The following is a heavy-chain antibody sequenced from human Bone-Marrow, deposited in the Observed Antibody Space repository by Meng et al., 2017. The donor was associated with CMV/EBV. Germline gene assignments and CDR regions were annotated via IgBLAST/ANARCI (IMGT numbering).Heavy chain of an antibody. CDR3: ARLKSREYSYGHFDY. V-gene: IGHV4-34*01. CDR2: INHSGST. J-gene: IGHJ4*02. D-gene: IGHD5-18*01. Sequence: SETLSLTCAVYGGSFSGYYWSWIRQPPGKGLEWIGEINHSGSTNYNPSLKSRVTISVDTSKNQFSLKLNSVTAADTAVYYCARLKSREYSYGHFDYWGQGTLVTVSS. CDR1: GGSFSGYY.